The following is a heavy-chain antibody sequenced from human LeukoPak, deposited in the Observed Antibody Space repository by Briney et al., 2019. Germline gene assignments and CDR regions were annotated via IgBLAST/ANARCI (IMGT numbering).Heavy chain of an antibody. D-gene: IGHD2-8*01. J-gene: IGHJ6*03. CDR2: IIPIFGTA. Sequence: ASVKVSCKASGGTFSSYAISWVRQAPGQGLEWMGGIIPIFGTANYAQKFQGRVTITADKSTSTAYMELSSLRSEDTAVYYCARDWRLGAVYAINPTLYYYYMDVWGKGTTVTVSS. CDR3: ARDWRLGAVYAINPTLYYYYMDV. V-gene: IGHV1-69*06. CDR1: GGTFSSYA.